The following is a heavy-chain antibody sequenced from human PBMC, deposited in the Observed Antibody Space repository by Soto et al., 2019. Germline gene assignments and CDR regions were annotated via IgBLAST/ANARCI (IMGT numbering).Heavy chain of an antibody. D-gene: IGHD5-12*01. Sequence: GSLRLSCAASGFTFSSYSMNWVRQAPGKGLEWVSSISSSSSYIYYADSVKGRFTISRDNAKNSLYLQMNSLRAEDTAVYYCARDQERGYSGYDLYNWFDPWGQGTLVTVSS. J-gene: IGHJ5*02. CDR2: ISSSSSYI. CDR1: GFTFSSYS. CDR3: ARDQERGYSGYDLYNWFDP. V-gene: IGHV3-21*01.